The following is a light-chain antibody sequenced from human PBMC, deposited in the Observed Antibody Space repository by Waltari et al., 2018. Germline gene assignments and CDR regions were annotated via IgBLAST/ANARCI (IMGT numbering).Light chain of an antibody. V-gene: IGKV1-9*01. CDR3: QPLNDFPRT. Sequence: DIQLTQSPSFLSASVGDRVTITCRASQGISGYLAWYQQKPEKAPKLLIYIASTLQSGVPSRFSGSGSGTEFTLTINSLQPEDFATYYCQPLNDFPRTFGPGTKVDIK. CDR2: IAS. CDR1: QGISGY. J-gene: IGKJ3*01.